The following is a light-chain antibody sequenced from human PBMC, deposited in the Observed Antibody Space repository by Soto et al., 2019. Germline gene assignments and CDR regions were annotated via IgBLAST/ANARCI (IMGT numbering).Light chain of an antibody. CDR1: SSDVGGYNY. CDR2: EVS. J-gene: IGLJ1*01. V-gene: IGLV2-14*01. CDR3: NSFTSNRAYV. Sequence: QSGLTQPASVSGSPGQSITTSCTGTSSDVGGYNYVSWYQQHPGKAPKVMIYEVSNRPSGVSNRFSGSKSGNTASLTISGLQPEDEADYYCNSFTSNRAYVFGTGTKVTVL.